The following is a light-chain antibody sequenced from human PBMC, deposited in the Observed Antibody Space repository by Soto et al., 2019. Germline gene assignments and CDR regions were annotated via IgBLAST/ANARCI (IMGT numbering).Light chain of an antibody. V-gene: IGKV1-5*01. CDR2: DDS. Sequence: DIPMTQSPSTLYASVGDRVTITCRASQSITIWLAWYPQKPWKAHKLLIFDDSSLESGVPSRFSDSESGTEFTLTISSLQPDDFATYCGQHYNSYSCTFGQGTNVEIK. CDR1: QSITIW. CDR3: QHYNSYSCT. J-gene: IGKJ1*01.